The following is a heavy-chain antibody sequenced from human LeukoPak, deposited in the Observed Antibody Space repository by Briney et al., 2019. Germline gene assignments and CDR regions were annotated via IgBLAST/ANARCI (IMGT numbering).Heavy chain of an antibody. CDR2: IIPILNIA. J-gene: IGHJ5*02. CDR1: GGTFSSYA. CDR3: ARDYDLLTGYKDT. Sequence: AASVKVSCKASGGTFSSYALSWVRQAPGQGLEWMGRIIPILNIANYAQKFQGRVTITADKSTSTAYMELSSLRSEDTAVYYCARDYDLLTGYKDTWGQGTLVTVSS. D-gene: IGHD3-9*01. V-gene: IGHV1-69*04.